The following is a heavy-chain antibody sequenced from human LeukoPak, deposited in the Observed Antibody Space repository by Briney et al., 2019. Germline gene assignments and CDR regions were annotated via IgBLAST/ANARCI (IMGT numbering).Heavy chain of an antibody. V-gene: IGHV1-69*13. CDR3: ASQRGYSYGYLDY. J-gene: IGHJ4*02. CDR1: GGTFSSYA. D-gene: IGHD5-18*01. Sequence: SVKVSCKASGGTFSSYAISWVRQAPGQGLEWMGGIIPIFGTANYAQKFQGRVTITADGTTSTAYMELSSLRSEDTAVYYCASQRGYSYGYLDYWGQGTLVTVSS. CDR2: IIPIFGTA.